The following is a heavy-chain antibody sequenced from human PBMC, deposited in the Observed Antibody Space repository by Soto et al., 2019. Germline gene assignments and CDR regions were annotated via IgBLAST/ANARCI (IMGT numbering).Heavy chain of an antibody. CDR1: GDTFSGYS. J-gene: IGHJ4*02. CDR2: IIPIFGST. CDR3: ARDLGSGYDPGDY. D-gene: IGHD5-12*01. V-gene: IGHV1-69*14. Sequence: QVQLVQSGAEVKKPGSSVKVSCKASGDTFSGYSISWVRQAPGQGLEWMGGIIPIFGSTNYAQRFQDRVTITEEKSTTTAYLELSSLTSADTAVYYCARDLGSGYDPGDYWGQGTRVTVSS.